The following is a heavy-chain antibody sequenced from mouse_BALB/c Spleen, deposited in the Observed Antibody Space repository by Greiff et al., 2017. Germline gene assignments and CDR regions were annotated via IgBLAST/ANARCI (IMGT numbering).Heavy chain of an antibody. Sequence: VQLKESGPGLVKPSQSLSLTCSVTGYSITSGYYWNWIRQFPGNKLEWMGYISYDGSNNYNPSLKNRISITRDTSKNQFFLKLNSVTTEDTATYYCAIYDYDEAWFAYWGQGTLVTVSA. D-gene: IGHD2-4*01. CDR2: ISYDGSN. J-gene: IGHJ3*01. CDR3: AIYDYDEAWFAY. CDR1: GYSITSGYY. V-gene: IGHV3-6*02.